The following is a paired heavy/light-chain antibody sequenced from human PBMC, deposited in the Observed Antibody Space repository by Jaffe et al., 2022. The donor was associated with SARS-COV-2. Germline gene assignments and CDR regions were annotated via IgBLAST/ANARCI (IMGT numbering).Light chain of an antibody. V-gene: IGKV1-39*01. CDR3: LQSYSTPYT. Sequence: DVQMTQSPSSLSASVGDRVTITCRASQTISSYLNWFQQKPGKAPKLLIHAASSLQSGVPSRFSGSGSGTDFTLTISSLQPEDFATYYCLQSYSTPYTFGQGTRLEIK. CDR2: AAS. J-gene: IGKJ2*01. CDR1: QTISSY.
Heavy chain of an antibody. CDR2: INWSGGPT. D-gene: IGHD1-26*01. CDR3: AKGERRGGNSPTEFDY. CDR1: GFTFADYT. Sequence: EVQLVESGGVVVQPGGSLRLSCAASGFTFADYTMHWVRQAPGKGLEWVSLINWSGGPTYYADSMKGRFTISRDNSKNSLYLQMNSLRTEDTALYYCAKGERRGGNSPTEFDYWGQGTLVSVSS. V-gene: IGHV3-43*01. J-gene: IGHJ4*02.